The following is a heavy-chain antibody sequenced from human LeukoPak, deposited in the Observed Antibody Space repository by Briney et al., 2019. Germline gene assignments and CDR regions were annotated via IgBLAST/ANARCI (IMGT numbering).Heavy chain of an antibody. CDR2: IYHSGST. CDR1: GGSISSSNW. CDR3: ARDNDEYYYDSSGYFDY. V-gene: IGHV4-4*02. D-gene: IGHD3-22*01. J-gene: IGHJ4*02. Sequence: SETLSLTCAVSGGSISSSNWWSWVRQPPGKGLEWIGEIYHSGSTNYNPSLKSRVTISVDKSKNQFSLKLSSVTAADTAVYYCARDNDEYYYDSSGYFDYWGQGTLVTVSS.